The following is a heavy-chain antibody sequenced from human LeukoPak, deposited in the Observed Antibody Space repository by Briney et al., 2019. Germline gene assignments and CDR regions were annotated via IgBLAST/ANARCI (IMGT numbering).Heavy chain of an antibody. CDR2: INPNSGGT. V-gene: IGHV1-2*02. Sequence: ASVKVSCKASGYTFTSYDINWVRQATGQGLEWMGWINPNSGGTNYAQKFQGRVTMTRDTSISTAYMELSRLRSDDTAVYYCARDEGAREFGYWGQGTLVTVSS. CDR1: GYTFTSYD. CDR3: ARDEGAREFGY. D-gene: IGHD1-26*01. J-gene: IGHJ4*02.